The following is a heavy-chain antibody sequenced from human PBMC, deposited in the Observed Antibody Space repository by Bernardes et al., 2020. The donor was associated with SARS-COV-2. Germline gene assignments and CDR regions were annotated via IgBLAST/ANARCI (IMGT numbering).Heavy chain of an antibody. J-gene: IGHJ6*02. CDR2: IYYSGNT. V-gene: IGHV4-59*01. CDR1: GGSISSYY. CDR3: ASASGLLLTGYYNYYYGMDV. Sequence: SETLSLTCTVSGGSISSYYWSCIRQPPGKGLEWIGYIYYSGNTNYNPSRQSRVTIPVDTSKNQVSLKLTPVTAADTAVYYCASASGLLLTGYYNYYYGMDVWGQGTTVTVSS. D-gene: IGHD3-9*01.